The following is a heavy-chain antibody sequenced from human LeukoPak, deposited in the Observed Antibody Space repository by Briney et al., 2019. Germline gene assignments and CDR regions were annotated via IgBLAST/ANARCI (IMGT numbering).Heavy chain of an antibody. CDR1: ARFSFRRVS. J-gene: IGHJ4*02. CDR2: ISSSSQYI. V-gene: IGHV3-21*01. CDR3: ARLIPGITVTGADS. D-gene: IGHD6-19*01. Sequence: GGSLRLSCAASARFSFRRVSMNWARQAPGKGLEWVSSISSSSQYIVYSDSVKGRFSVSRDNAKSSLYLDMSNLRPDDTAIYYCARLIPGITVTGADSWGLGTLVTVSS.